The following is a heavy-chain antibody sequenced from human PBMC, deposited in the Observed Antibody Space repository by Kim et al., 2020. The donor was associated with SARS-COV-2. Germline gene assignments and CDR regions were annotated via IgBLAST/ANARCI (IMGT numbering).Heavy chain of an antibody. V-gene: IGHV5-51*01. D-gene: IGHD3-22*01. CDR2: IYPGDSDT. Sequence: GESLKISCKGSGYSFTSYWIGWVRQMPGKGLEWMGIIYPGDSDTRYSPSFQGQVTISADKSISTAYLQWSSLKASDTAMYYCARQIGRMQSYYDSSGHSSAFDIWGQGTMVTVSS. J-gene: IGHJ3*02. CDR3: ARQIGRMQSYYDSSGHSSAFDI. CDR1: GYSFTSYW.